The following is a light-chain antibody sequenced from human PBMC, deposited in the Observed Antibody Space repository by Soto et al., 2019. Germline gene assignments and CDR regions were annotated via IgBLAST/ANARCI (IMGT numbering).Light chain of an antibody. CDR2: GNS. J-gene: IGLJ2*01. CDR1: SFNIGAGYD. CDR3: QSYDSSLSGSVV. V-gene: IGLV1-40*01. Sequence: QRVLTQPPSVSGAPGQRVTISCTGSSFNIGAGYDVHWYQQLPGTAPKLLIYGNSNRPSGVPDRFSGSKSGTSASLAITGLQAEDEADYYCQSYDSSLSGSVVFGGGTKLTDL.